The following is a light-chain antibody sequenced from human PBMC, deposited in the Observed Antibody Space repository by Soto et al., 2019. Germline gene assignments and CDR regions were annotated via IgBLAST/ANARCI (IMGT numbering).Light chain of an antibody. CDR1: QSISSSY. CDR2: GAS. J-gene: IGKJ4*01. V-gene: IGKV3-20*01. CDR3: QQDGDSPLT. Sequence: EIVLTQSPGTLSLSAGERGTLSCRASQSISSSYLAWYQQKPGQAPRLLIYGASNRATGIPDRFSGSGSGTDFTLTISRLEPEDFAVYYCQQDGDSPLTFGGGTKVDIK.